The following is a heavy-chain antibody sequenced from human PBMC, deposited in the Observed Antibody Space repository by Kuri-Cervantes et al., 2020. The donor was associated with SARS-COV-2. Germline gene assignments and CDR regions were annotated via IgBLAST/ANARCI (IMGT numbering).Heavy chain of an antibody. Sequence: GESLKISCAASGFTFRSYWMTWVRQAPGKGLEWVGRIKSKPDGGATEYAAPVKGRFTFSRDDSKNTLYLQMNSLKTEDTAVYYCTSGRIADRLGAFDIWGQGTMVTVSS. CDR2: IKSKPDGGAT. V-gene: IGHV3-15*01. CDR1: GFTFRSYW. J-gene: IGHJ3*02. CDR3: TSGRIADRLGAFDI. D-gene: IGHD2-21*01.